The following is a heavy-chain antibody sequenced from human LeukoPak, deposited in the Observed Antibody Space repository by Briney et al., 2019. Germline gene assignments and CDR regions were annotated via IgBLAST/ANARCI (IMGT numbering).Heavy chain of an antibody. CDR2: INWNGGRT. V-gene: IGHV3-20*04. CDR3: ARNFGGGDSSGPYY. Sequence: TGGSLRLSCTASGFTFGDYVMSWVRQAPGKGLEWVSGINWNGGRTGYADSMKGRFIISRDNAKNSLYLQVNSLRAEDTALYYCARNFGGGDSSGPYYWGQGTLVTVSS. CDR1: GFTFGDYV. D-gene: IGHD3-22*01. J-gene: IGHJ4*02.